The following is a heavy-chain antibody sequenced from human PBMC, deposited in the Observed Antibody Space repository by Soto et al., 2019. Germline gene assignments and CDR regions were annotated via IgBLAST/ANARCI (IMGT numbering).Heavy chain of an antibody. CDR1: GGSFSSSY. J-gene: IGHJ2*01. D-gene: IGHD1-7*01. CDR2: TYHSGSA. Sequence: QVQLQESGPGLVKPSETLSLTCTVSGGSFSSSYWSWIRQPPGKGLEWIGYTYHSGSAKYNPSLNCRITMTGDTTKNQFSLNPSSVTAADTAVYYCARDQSGTQYFGLWGRGTLFIVSS. CDR3: ARDQSGTQYFGL. V-gene: IGHV4-59*01.